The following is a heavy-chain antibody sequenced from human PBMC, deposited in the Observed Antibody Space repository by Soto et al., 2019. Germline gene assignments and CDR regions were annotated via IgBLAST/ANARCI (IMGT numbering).Heavy chain of an antibody. D-gene: IGHD3-10*01. J-gene: IGHJ4*02. CDR3: ARGKLYYYGSGNYGWRIFAY. Sequence: EVQLVESGGGLVQPGGSLRLSCEASGFTFSTYWMFWVRQTPGEGLMWVSRINSDGTSTTYADSVKGRFTMSRDNAKNTLYLQMNSLRAEDTAVYYCARGKLYYYGSGNYGWRIFAYWGQGTLVTVSS. V-gene: IGHV3-74*03. CDR1: GFTFSTYW. CDR2: INSDGTST.